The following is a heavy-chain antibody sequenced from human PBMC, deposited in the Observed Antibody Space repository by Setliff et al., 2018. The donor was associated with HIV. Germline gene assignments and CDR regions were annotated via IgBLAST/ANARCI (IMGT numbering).Heavy chain of an antibody. CDR3: ARAVCASLTCYSFFNY. D-gene: IGHD2-15*01. Sequence: SETLSLTCGVDDGSFSGYSWSWIRQSPGKGLEWIGEVSRGGSTTYNPSLTGRVSVSVDTSKSQFSLKLTYVTAAGAAVYYCARAVCASLTCYSFFNYWGHGSLVTVSS. J-gene: IGHJ4*01. CDR1: DGSFSGYS. CDR2: VSRGGST. V-gene: IGHV4-34*01.